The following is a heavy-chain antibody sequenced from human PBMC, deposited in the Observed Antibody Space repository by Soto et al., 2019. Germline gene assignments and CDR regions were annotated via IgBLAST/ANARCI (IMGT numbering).Heavy chain of an antibody. D-gene: IGHD2-15*01. CDR2: INAGNGNT. CDR3: ATGGAYCSGGSCYSSYYYYGMDV. CDR1: GYTFTSYA. Sequence: GASVKVSCKASGYTFTSYAMHWVRQTPGQRLEWMGWINAGNGNTKSSQKFQGRVTITRDTSASTAYMELSSLRSEDTAVYYCATGGAYCSGGSCYSSYYYYGMDVWGQGTTVTVSS. V-gene: IGHV1-3*01. J-gene: IGHJ6*02.